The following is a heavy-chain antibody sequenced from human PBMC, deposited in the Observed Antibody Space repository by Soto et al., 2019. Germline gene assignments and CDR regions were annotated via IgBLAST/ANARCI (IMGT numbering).Heavy chain of an antibody. CDR1: GFTFSSYA. Sequence: EVQLLESGGGLVQPGGSLRLSCAASGFTFSSYAMSWVRQAPGKGLEWVGRTRNKAHSYTTEYAASVKGRFTISRDNSKNSVYLQMNSLRTEDTAVYYCVRVHSGTYTFDYWGQGTLVTVSS. CDR3: VRVHSGTYTFDY. V-gene: IGHV3-72*01. J-gene: IGHJ4*02. D-gene: IGHD1-26*01. CDR2: TRNKAHSYTT.